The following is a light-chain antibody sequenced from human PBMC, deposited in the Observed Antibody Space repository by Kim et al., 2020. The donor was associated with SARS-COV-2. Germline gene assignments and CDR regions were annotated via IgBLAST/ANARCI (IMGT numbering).Light chain of an antibody. V-gene: IGLV2-14*03. CDR3: SSFTTSSNTDYV. Sequence: SLSCTTTSSDIGDYLSTSWYHHHPGKAPHLLIYDVTNPPSGVSNRFSGSKSGNTASLTISWLHTEDEADYYSSSFTTSSNTDYVFGIGTKVTVL. CDR2: DVT. CDR1: SSDIGDYLS. J-gene: IGLJ1*01.